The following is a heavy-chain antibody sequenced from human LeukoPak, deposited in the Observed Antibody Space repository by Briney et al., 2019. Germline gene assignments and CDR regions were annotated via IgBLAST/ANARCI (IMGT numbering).Heavy chain of an antibody. D-gene: IGHD3-16*01. CDR3: ARDGGEIGRSTYFDD. CDR1: GGSINRYY. V-gene: IGHV4-4*07. CDR2: MYTRGTT. Sequence: SETLSLTCTVSGGSINRYYWNWIRQSAGKGLEWIGHMYTRGTTNYNPSLKSRVTMSVDTSKNQFSLKLTSVTAADTAVYYCARDGGEIGRSTYFDDWGQGTLVIVSS. J-gene: IGHJ4*02.